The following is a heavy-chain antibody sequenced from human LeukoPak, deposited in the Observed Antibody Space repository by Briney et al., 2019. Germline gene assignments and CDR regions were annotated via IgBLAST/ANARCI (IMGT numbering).Heavy chain of an antibody. CDR1: GFTFSNYW. CDR2: IKQDGSEK. V-gene: IGHV3-7*01. J-gene: IGHJ6*03. CDR3: ARGVDYHYYYYMDF. Sequence: GGSLRLSCAASGFTFSNYWLSWVRQAPGKGLEGVAKIKQDGSEKHYVDSVKGRFTISRDNAKRSLYLQMNSLRAEDTAVFYCARGVDYHYYYYMDFWGKGTTVTVSS.